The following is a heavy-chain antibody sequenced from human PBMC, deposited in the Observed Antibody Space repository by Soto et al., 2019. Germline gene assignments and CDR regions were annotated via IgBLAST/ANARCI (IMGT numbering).Heavy chain of an antibody. V-gene: IGHV6-1*01. D-gene: IGHD3-10*01. J-gene: IGHJ5*02. CDR2: TYFRSRWHL. CDR3: VRGGFGYSVARFAS. Sequence: KQSQTLSLTCGISGDSVSSNSASWNWIRQSPSRGLEWLGRTYFRSRWHLEYAKSVESRMTINPDTSMNQFSLQLNSVTPEDTAIYYCVRGGFGYSVARFASWGQGTLVTVSS. CDR1: GDSVSSNSAS.